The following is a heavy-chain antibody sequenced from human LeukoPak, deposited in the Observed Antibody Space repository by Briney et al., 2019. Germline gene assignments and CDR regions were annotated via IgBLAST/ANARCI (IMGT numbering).Heavy chain of an antibody. D-gene: IGHD3-10*01. Sequence: ASVKVSCKASGYTFTGYYMHWVRQAPGQGLEWMGWIYPNSGGTNYAQKFQGWVTMTRDTSISTAYMELSRLRSDDTAVYYCARSSPTYYYGSGSLDYWGQGTLVTVSS. V-gene: IGHV1-2*04. CDR3: ARSSPTYYYGSGSLDY. CDR1: GYTFTGYY. J-gene: IGHJ4*02. CDR2: IYPNSGGT.